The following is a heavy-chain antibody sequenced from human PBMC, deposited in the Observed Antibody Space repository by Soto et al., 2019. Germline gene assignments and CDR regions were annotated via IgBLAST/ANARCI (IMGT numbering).Heavy chain of an antibody. J-gene: IGHJ4*02. Sequence: EVQLLESGGGLVQPGGSLRLSCAASGFTFSSYAMSWVRQAPGKGLEWVSGISGSGDSTYYADSVKGRFTISRDNSKNTLYLQMNSLRAEDTAVYYCAKDLYISGWYADYWGQGTLVTVSS. CDR3: AKDLYISGWYADY. V-gene: IGHV3-23*01. CDR1: GFTFSSYA. D-gene: IGHD6-19*01. CDR2: ISGSGDST.